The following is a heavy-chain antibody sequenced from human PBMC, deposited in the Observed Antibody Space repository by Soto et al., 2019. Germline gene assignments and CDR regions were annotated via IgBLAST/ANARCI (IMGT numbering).Heavy chain of an antibody. D-gene: IGHD2-8*02. J-gene: IGHJ4*02. CDR3: ATSYGNAWCTY. Sequence: SETLSLTCTVSGGSISSGGYYWSWIRQHPGKGLEWIGYIYYTGSTYYNPSLKSRVTISVDRSKNQFSLQLTSVTVEDTAVYYCATSYGNAWCTYWGQGTQVTVSS. V-gene: IGHV4-31*03. CDR2: IYYTGST. CDR1: GGSISSGGYY.